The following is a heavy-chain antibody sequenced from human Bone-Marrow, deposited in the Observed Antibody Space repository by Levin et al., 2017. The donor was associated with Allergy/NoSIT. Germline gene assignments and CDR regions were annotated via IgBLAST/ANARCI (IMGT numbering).Heavy chain of an antibody. V-gene: IGHV1-18*01. CDR3: ARGRDYYYYMDV. CDR1: GYTFTNFA. Sequence: AASVKVSCKASGYTFTNFAIGWVRQAPGQGLEWMGWISAYNGNTIYAQKLQDRVTMTTDTSTTTTYMELRSLRSDDTAVYYCARGRDYYYYMDVWGKGTTVTVSS. CDR2: ISAYNGNT. J-gene: IGHJ6*03.